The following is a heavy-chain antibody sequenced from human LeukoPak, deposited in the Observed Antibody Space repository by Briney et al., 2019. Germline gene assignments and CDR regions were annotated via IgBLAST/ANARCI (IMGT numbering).Heavy chain of an antibody. J-gene: IGHJ4*02. CDR2: IKQDGSEK. CDR3: ARGPNPAVAGSHLDY. V-gene: IGHV3-7*01. CDR1: GFTSSSYW. D-gene: IGHD6-19*01. Sequence: GGSLRLSCAGSGFTSSSYWMSWVRQASGKGLEWVCNIKQDGSEKYYVDSVRGRFTISRDNAKNSLFLQMNSLRAEDTAVYYCARGPNPAVAGSHLDYWGQGTLVTVSS.